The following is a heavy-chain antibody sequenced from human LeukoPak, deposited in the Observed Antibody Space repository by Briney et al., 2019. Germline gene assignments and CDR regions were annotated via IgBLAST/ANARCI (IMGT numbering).Heavy chain of an antibody. D-gene: IGHD5-24*01. CDR3: ARLRDGGYINDAFDI. CDR1: GGTFSSYA. CDR2: IIPIFGTA. J-gene: IGHJ3*02. Sequence: ASVKVSCKASGGTFSSYAISWVRQAPGQGLEWMGGIIPIFGTANYAQKFQGRVTITADESTSTAYMELSSLRSEDTAVYYCARLRDGGYINDAFDIWGQGTMVTVSS. V-gene: IGHV1-69*13.